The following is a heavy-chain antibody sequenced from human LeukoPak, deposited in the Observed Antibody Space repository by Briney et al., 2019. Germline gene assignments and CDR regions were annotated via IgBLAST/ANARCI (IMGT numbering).Heavy chain of an antibody. CDR3: ARPPPVSVGFCSRDTGQAAS. J-gene: IGHJ5*02. CDR1: GFTFSTYT. Sequence: GGSLRLSCVASGFTFSTYTINWVRQTPGKGLEWVSSISGSSYYIYYADSVRGRFTISRDNAENSAYLQMNSLRAEDTAVYYCARPPPVSVGFCSRDTGQAASWAQEPLVPVPS. D-gene: IGHD2-2*01. CDR2: ISGSSYYI. V-gene: IGHV3-21*01.